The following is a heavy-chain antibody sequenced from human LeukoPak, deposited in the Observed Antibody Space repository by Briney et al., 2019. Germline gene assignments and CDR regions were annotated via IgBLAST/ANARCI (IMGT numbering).Heavy chain of an antibody. CDR2: ISYDGSNK. V-gene: IGHV3-30*18. Sequence: GGSLRLSCAASGFTFSSYGMHWVRQAPGKGLEWVAVISYDGSNKYYAASVKGRFTISRDNYMNTLHLQMSSLRAEDTAVYYCAKRIRHWGQGTLVTVSS. CDR1: GFTFSSYG. CDR3: AKRIRH. J-gene: IGHJ4*02.